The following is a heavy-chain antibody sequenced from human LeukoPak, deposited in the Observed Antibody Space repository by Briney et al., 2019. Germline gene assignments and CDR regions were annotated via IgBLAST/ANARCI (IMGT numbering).Heavy chain of an antibody. D-gene: IGHD3-3*01. CDR3: ARGRHYDFRSGYYTDAFDI. J-gene: IGHJ3*02. Sequence: ASVKVSCKASGYTFTSYDINWVRQATGQGLEWMGWMNPNSGNTGYAQKFQGRVTITRNTSISTAYMELSSLRSEDTAVYYCARGRHYDFRSGYYTDAFDIWGQGTMVTVSS. V-gene: IGHV1-8*03. CDR1: GYTFTSYD. CDR2: MNPNSGNT.